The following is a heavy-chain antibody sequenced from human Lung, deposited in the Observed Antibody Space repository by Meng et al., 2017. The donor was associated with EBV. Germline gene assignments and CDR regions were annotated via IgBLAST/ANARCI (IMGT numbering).Heavy chain of an antibody. CDR3: ARGRQIGWQGGDFAY. CDR2: INHSGHT. J-gene: IGHJ4*02. D-gene: IGHD2-15*01. Sequence: QARLQQGGAGLLKPLETLSLRGAFSGGSLRGYYWSWIRQSPERGLEWIGEINHSGHTNYNPSLKSRVTISVDTSKNQFSLNLSSVTAADTAVYYCARGRQIGWQGGDFAYWSQGTLVTVSS. CDR1: GGSLRGYY. V-gene: IGHV4-34*02.